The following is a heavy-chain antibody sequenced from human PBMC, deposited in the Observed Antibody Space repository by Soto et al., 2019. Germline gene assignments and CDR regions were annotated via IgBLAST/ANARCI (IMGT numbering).Heavy chain of an antibody. CDR1: GDSISSHY. Sequence: PSETLSLTCSVPGDSISSHYWSWIRQPPGKGLEWIGYISYSGSTNYNPSLKSRVTISVDTSKNQFSLKLNSMTAADTAVYYCARHNYGSGSTYFDYWGQGTLVTVSS. CDR3: ARHNYGSGSTYFDY. J-gene: IGHJ4*02. D-gene: IGHD3-10*01. V-gene: IGHV4-59*08. CDR2: ISYSGST.